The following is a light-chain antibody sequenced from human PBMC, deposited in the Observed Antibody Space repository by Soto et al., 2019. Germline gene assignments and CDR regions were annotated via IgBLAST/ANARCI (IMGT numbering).Light chain of an antibody. CDR2: DVS. J-gene: IGKJ1*01. CDR1: QSISGW. CDR3: QQYNSYPWT. Sequence: DIQMTQSPSTLSASVGDRVTITCRASQSISGWLAWYQQKPGKAPKLLIYDVSSLESGVPSRFSGSGSGTEFTLAISSLQPDDLATYYCQQYNSYPWTSGQGTKVDI. V-gene: IGKV1-5*01.